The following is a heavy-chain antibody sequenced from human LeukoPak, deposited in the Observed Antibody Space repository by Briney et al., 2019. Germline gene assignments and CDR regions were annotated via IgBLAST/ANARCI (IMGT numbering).Heavy chain of an antibody. V-gene: IGHV3-30*04. Sequence: GGSLRLSCAASGFTFSSYAMHWVRQAPGKGLEWVAVISHDGSNKYYADSVKGRFTISRDNSKNTLYLQMNSLRAEDTAVYYCAREVRACSSTSCYPGYYYGMDVWGQGTTVTVSS. D-gene: IGHD2-2*01. CDR2: ISHDGSNK. J-gene: IGHJ6*02. CDR3: AREVRACSSTSCYPGYYYGMDV. CDR1: GFTFSSYA.